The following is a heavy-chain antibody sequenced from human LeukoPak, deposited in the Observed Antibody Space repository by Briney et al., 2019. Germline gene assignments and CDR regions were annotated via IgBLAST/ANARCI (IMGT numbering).Heavy chain of an antibody. CDR2: IYHGGST. Sequence: SETLSLTCSVSGYSISSGYYRGWIRQPPGKGLEWIGNIYHGGSTYYNSSLKSRVTMSVDTSKNQFSLQLSSVTAADTAVYYCARYSSSGKGDYWGQGTLVIVSS. CDR3: ARYSSSGKGDY. V-gene: IGHV4-38-2*01. CDR1: GYSISSGYY. D-gene: IGHD6-13*01. J-gene: IGHJ4*02.